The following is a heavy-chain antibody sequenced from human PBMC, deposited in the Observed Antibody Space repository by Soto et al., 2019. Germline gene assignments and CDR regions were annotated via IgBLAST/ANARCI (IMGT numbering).Heavy chain of an antibody. D-gene: IGHD3-16*02. CDR1: GFTFSSYW. V-gene: IGHV3-74*01. J-gene: IGHJ4*02. Sequence: GGSLRLSCAASGFTFSSYWMHWVRQAPGKGLVWVSRINSDGSSTSYADSVKGRFTISRDNAKNTLYLQMNSLRAEDTAVYYCATHYYDYVWGSYRYSFWGQGTLVTVSS. CDR2: INSDGSST. CDR3: ATHYYDYVWGSYRYSF.